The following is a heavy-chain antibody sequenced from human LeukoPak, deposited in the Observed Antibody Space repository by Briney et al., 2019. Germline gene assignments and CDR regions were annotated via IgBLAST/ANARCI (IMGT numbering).Heavy chain of an antibody. CDR2: IFHSGRT. D-gene: IGHD3-10*01. Sequence: ASETLSLTCTVSGGSISSSSSYWGWIRQPPGKGPEWIGHIFHSGRTSYNPSLMSRVTISVDTSKNQFSLKLSSVTAADTAVYYCARSGEVRVYYYYYYYMDVWGKGTTVTISS. CDR1: GGSISSSSSY. J-gene: IGHJ6*03. V-gene: IGHV4-39*01. CDR3: ARSGEVRVYYYYYYYMDV.